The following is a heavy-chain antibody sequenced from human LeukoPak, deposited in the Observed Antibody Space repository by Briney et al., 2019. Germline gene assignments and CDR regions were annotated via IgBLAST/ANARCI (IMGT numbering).Heavy chain of an antibody. CDR2: ISAHNGNT. Sequence: GASVKVSCKASGYSFTNYGIIWVRQTPGQGLQWMGWISAHNGNTNYAQKLQGRVTLTTDTSTSTVYMELRRLTSDDTAVYYCARAETTLLLDYWGQGTLVTVSS. J-gene: IGHJ4*02. V-gene: IGHV1-18*01. CDR3: ARAETTLLLDY. CDR1: GYSFTNYG. D-gene: IGHD4-11*01.